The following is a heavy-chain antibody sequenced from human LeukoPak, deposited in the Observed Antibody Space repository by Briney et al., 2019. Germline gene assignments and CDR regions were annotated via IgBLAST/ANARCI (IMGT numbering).Heavy chain of an antibody. CDR1: GGTFSSYA. D-gene: IGHD5-18*01. CDR3: ARDRTAMAAPYFDY. CDR2: IIPIFGTA. V-gene: IGHV1-69*06. J-gene: IGHJ4*02. Sequence: GASVKVSCKASGGTFSSYAISWVRQAPGQGLEWMGGIIPIFGTANYAQKFQGRVTITADKSTSTAYMELSSLRSEDMAVYYCARDRTAMAAPYFDYWGQGTLVTVSS.